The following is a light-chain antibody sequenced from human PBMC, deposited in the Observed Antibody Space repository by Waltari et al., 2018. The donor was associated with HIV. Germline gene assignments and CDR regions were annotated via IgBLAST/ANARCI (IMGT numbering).Light chain of an antibody. V-gene: IGKV1-9*01. CDR3: QQVKSYPLT. J-gene: IGKJ5*01. Sequence: DIQLTQSPSFLSASVGDTVTITCRASQGIPNNVAWYQQKPGKAPKSLIYDASTLQSGVPSRFSGSGSETEFTLTISSLQPEDFATYYCQQVKSYPLTFGQGTRLEIK. CDR1: QGIPNN. CDR2: DAS.